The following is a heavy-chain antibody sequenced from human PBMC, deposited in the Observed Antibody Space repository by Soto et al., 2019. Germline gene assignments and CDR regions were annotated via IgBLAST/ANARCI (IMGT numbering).Heavy chain of an antibody. Sequence: SETLSLTCTVSGGSISSSSHYWGWIRQPPGKGLEWIGSIYYSGSTYYNPSLKSRVTISVDTSKNQFSLKLSSVTAADTAVYYCARHPIYCSGGSCYSVAFDIWGQGTMVTVSS. J-gene: IGHJ3*02. D-gene: IGHD2-15*01. CDR1: GGSISSSSHY. V-gene: IGHV4-39*01. CDR3: ARHPIYCSGGSCYSVAFDI. CDR2: IYYSGST.